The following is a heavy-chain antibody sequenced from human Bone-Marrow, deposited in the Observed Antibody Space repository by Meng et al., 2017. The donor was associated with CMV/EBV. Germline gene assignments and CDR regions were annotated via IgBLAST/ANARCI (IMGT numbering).Heavy chain of an antibody. V-gene: IGHV1-18*01. D-gene: IGHD1-26*01. Sequence: ASVKVSCKASGYTFTNYGISWVRQAPGQGLEWMGWISAYNGNTNYAQKLQGRVTMTTDTSTSTAYMELRSLRSDDTAVYYCAKDLWAGWANVGATTHPDYWGQGTLVTVSS. CDR1: GYTFTNYG. J-gene: IGHJ4*02. CDR3: AKDLWAGWANVGATTHPDY. CDR2: ISAYNGNT.